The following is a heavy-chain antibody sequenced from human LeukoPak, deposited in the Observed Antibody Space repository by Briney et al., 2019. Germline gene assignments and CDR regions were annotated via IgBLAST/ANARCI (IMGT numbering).Heavy chain of an antibody. Sequence: ASVKVSCKASGYTFTSYGIRWVRQAPGQGLEWMGWISAYNGNTNYAQKLQGRVTMTTDTSTSTAYMELRSLRSDDTAVYYCARDVPQMYSSGWPFDYWGQGTLVTVSS. D-gene: IGHD6-19*01. CDR2: ISAYNGNT. J-gene: IGHJ4*02. V-gene: IGHV1-18*01. CDR1: GYTFTSYG. CDR3: ARDVPQMYSSGWPFDY.